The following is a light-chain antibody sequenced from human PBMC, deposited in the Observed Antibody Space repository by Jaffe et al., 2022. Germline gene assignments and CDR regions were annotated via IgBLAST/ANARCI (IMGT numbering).Light chain of an antibody. CDR3: QQYNGFELT. CDR2: RAS. CDR1: QSISSW. J-gene: IGKJ4*01. V-gene: IGKV1-5*03. Sequence: DIQMTQSPSTLSASVGDRVSITCRASQSISSWLAWYQQKPGKAPKLLIYRASNLQNGVPSRFSGSGSGTEFTLTINNLQPDDFATYHCQQYNGFELTFGGGTKVEIK.